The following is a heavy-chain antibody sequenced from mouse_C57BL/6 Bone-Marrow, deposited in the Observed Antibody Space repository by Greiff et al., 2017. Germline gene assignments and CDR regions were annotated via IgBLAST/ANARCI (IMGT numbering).Heavy chain of an antibody. CDR2: IDPENGAT. Sequence: DVKLQQSGAELVRPGASVTLSCTASGFNIKDDYLHWVKQRPEQGLEWIGWIDPENGATEYASKFPGKATITADTSSNTAYLQLSSLTAEDTAVDYGTTSTAQATWGYAMDYWGQGTSVTVSS. V-gene: IGHV14-4*01. CDR3: TTSTAQATWGYAMDY. D-gene: IGHD3-2*02. J-gene: IGHJ4*01. CDR1: GFNIKDDY.